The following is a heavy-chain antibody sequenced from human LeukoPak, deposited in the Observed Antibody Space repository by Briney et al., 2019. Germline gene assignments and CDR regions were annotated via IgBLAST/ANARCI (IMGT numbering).Heavy chain of an antibody. J-gene: IGHJ4*02. Sequence: PSETLSLTCAVYGGSFSGYYWSWIRQPPGKGLEWIGEINHSGSTNYNPSLKSRVTISVDTSKNQFSLKLSSVTAADTAVYYCARGPDIGVFPYWGQGTLVTVSS. D-gene: IGHD3-16*01. CDR2: INHSGST. CDR3: ARGPDIGVFPY. V-gene: IGHV4-34*01. CDR1: GGSFSGYY.